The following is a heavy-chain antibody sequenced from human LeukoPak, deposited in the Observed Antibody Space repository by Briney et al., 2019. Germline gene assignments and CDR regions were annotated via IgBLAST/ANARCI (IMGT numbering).Heavy chain of an antibody. CDR1: GGSISSYY. D-gene: IGHD4-17*01. J-gene: IGHJ5*02. V-gene: IGHV4-59*01. CDR3: ARGPTSTVTTNWFDP. CDR2: IYYSGST. Sequence: SETLSLTCTVSGGSISSYYWSWIRQPPGKGLEWIGYIYYSGSTNYNPSLKSRVTISVDTSKNQFSLKLSSVTAADTAVYYCARGPTSTVTTNWFDPWGQGTLVTVPS.